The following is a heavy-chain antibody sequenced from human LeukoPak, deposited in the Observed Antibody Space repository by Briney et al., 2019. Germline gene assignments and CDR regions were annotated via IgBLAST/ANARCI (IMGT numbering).Heavy chain of an antibody. CDR2: VNRDGTEK. Sequence: GGSLRLSCVTSGFNFSVSRMTWARQAPGKGLQWVANVNRDGTEKHFLDSVEGRFTISRDNAKKSLYLQMSSLRPRDTAVYFCVRGDWYFETWGEGNLVTASS. V-gene: IGHV3-7*04. D-gene: IGHD2-21*01. CDR3: VRGDWYFET. CDR1: GFNFSVSR. J-gene: IGHJ4*02.